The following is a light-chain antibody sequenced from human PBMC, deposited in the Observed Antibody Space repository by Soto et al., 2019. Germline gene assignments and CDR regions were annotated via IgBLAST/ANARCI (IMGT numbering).Light chain of an antibody. CDR1: QSVAAS. CDR3: QQYDYSRT. CDR2: DVS. J-gene: IGKJ1*01. V-gene: IGKV1-5*01. Sequence: DIQMTQSPSALSASVGDTVTITCRASQSVAASLAWYQHKPGEAPKLLIYDVSSLETGVPSRFSGSGSGTEFSLTIRGLQPDDFATYYCQQYDYSRTFGQGTKVE.